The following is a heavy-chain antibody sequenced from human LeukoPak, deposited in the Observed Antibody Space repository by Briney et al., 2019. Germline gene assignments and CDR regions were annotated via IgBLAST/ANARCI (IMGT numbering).Heavy chain of an antibody. D-gene: IGHD6-19*01. V-gene: IGHV1-18*04. Sequence: ASVKVSCKASGYTFTGYYMHWVRQAPGQGLEWMGWISTYNGNTNYAQNLQGRVTMTTDTSTSTAYMELRSLTSDDTAVYYCARARSGAVARNYNWFDPWGQGTLVTVSS. CDR2: ISTYNGNT. CDR3: ARARSGAVARNYNWFDP. J-gene: IGHJ5*02. CDR1: GYTFTGYY.